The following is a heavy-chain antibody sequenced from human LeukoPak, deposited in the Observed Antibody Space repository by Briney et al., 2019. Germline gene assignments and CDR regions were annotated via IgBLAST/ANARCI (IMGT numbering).Heavy chain of an antibody. Sequence: PGESLKISCKGSGYSFTSYWIGWVRQMPGKGLEWMGIIYPGDSDTRYSPSFQGQVTISADKSISTAYLQWSSLKASDTAMYYCARHVPNVGGLRWLNRFDYWGQGTLVTVSS. D-gene: IGHD4-17*01. J-gene: IGHJ4*02. V-gene: IGHV5-51*01. CDR3: ARHVPNVGGLRWLNRFDY. CDR2: IYPGDSDT. CDR1: GYSFTSYW.